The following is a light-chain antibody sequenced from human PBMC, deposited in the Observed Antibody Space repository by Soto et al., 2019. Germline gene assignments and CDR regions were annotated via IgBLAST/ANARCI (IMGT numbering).Light chain of an antibody. Sequence: EIVLTQSPGTLSLSPGQRVTLSCRASQRLSASDIAWYQQKPGQAPKFVIYGVSSRATGIPDRFSGSGAGPDFTLTISRLQPEDYALYDCQQYGPSLITFGQGTRLEI. V-gene: IGKV3-20*01. CDR2: GVS. CDR1: QRLSASD. CDR3: QQYGPSLIT. J-gene: IGKJ5*01.